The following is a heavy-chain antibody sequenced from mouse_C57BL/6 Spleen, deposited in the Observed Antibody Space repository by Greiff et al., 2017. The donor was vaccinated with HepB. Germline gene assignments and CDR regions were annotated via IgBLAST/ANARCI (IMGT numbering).Heavy chain of an antibody. J-gene: IGHJ3*01. CDR1: GYSITSGYY. CDR2: ISYDGSN. D-gene: IGHD2-3*01. CDR3: ARALYDGYYPFAY. V-gene: IGHV3-6*01. Sequence: EVKLQESGPGLVKPSQSLSLTCSVTGYSITSGYYWNWIRQFPGNKLEWMGYISYDGSNNYNPSLKNRISITRDTSKNQFFLKLNSVTTEDTATYYCARALYDGYYPFAYWGQGTLVTVSA.